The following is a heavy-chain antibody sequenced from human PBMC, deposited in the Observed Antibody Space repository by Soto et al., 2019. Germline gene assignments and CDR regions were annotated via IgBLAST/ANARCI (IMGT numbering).Heavy chain of an antibody. CDR2: IYHSGST. Sequence: QLQLQESGSGLVKPSQTLSLTCAVSGGSISSGGYSWSWIRQPPGKGLEWIGYIYHSGSTYYNPSLKSRVTISVDRSKNQFSLKLSSVTAADTAVYYGAAYSSSPRWYFDLWGRGTLVTVSS. D-gene: IGHD6-13*01. CDR3: AAYSSSPRWYFDL. CDR1: GGSISSGGYS. J-gene: IGHJ2*01. V-gene: IGHV4-30-2*01.